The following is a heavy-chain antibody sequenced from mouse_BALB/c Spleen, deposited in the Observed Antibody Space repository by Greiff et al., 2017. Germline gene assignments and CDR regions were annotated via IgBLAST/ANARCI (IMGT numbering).Heavy chain of an antibody. V-gene: IGHV1-7*01. CDR3: ARDAAYAMDY. D-gene: IGHD6-1*01. J-gene: IGHJ4*01. CDR2: INPSTGYT. CDR1: GYTFTSYW. Sequence: QVQLQQSGAELAKPGASVKMSCQASGYTFTSYWMHWVKQRPGQGLEWIGYINPSTGYTEYNQKFKDKATLTADKSSSTAYMQLSSLTSEDSAVYYCARDAAYAMDYWGQGTSVTVAS.